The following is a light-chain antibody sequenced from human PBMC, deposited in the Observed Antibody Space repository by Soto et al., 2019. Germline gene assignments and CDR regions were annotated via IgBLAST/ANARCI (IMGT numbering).Light chain of an antibody. CDR1: QSVSSSY. CDR3: QQYGSSPEN. CDR2: GAS. Sequence: EIVLTQSPGTLSLSPGERATLSCRASQSVSSSYLAWYQQKPGQAPRLLIYGASSRATGIPDRFSGSGSGTDFTLTISRLEPADFAVYYCQQYGSSPENFGQGTKLEIK. V-gene: IGKV3-20*01. J-gene: IGKJ2*01.